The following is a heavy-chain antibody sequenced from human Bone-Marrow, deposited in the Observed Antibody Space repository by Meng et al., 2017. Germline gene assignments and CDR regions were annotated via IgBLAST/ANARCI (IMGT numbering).Heavy chain of an antibody. CDR2: ISHSAKTI. J-gene: IGHJ3*02. CDR1: GFTLSDYY. Sequence: QVQVVESGGGLVKPGGSLRLSCAASGFTLSDYYMSWIRQVPGKGLEWISYISHSAKTISYADSVKGRFTISRDTAKNSLYLQMDSLRAEDTAVYYCARDQDVFDIWGQGTMVTVS. V-gene: IGHV3-11*01. CDR3: ARDQDVFDI.